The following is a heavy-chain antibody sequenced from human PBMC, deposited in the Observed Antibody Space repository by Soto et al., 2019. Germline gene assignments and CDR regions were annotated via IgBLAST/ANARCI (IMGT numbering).Heavy chain of an antibody. J-gene: IGHJ4*02. CDR1: GFTFSSYA. CDR3: ARDGYCSGGSCYAVFDY. Sequence: GGSLRLSCAASGFTFSSYAMHWVRQAPGKGLGWVAVISYDGSNKYYADSVKGRFTISRDNSKNTLYLQMNSLRAEDTAVYYCARDGYCSGGSCYAVFDYWGQGTLVTVSS. V-gene: IGHV3-30-3*01. CDR2: ISYDGSNK. D-gene: IGHD2-15*01.